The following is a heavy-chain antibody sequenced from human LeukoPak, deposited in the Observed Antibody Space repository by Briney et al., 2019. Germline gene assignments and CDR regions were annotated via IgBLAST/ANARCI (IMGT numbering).Heavy chain of an antibody. V-gene: IGHV1-2*02. CDR1: GYTFTGYY. CDR2: INPNSGGT. CDR3: ASRLYSSSWIFDY. D-gene: IGHD6-13*01. Sequence: ASVRVSCKASGYTFTGYYMHWVRQAPGQGLEWMGWINPNSGGTNYAQKFQGRVTMTSDTSISTAYMELSRLRSDDTAVYYCASRLYSSSWIFDYWGQGTLVTVSS. J-gene: IGHJ4*02.